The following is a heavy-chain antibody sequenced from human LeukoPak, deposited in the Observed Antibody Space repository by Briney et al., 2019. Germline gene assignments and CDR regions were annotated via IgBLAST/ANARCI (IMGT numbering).Heavy chain of an antibody. J-gene: IGHJ6*03. V-gene: IGHV1-18*01. Sequence: ASVKVSCKASGYTFTSYGISWVRQAPGQGLEWMGWISAYNGNTNYAQKLQGRVAMTTDTSTSTAYMELRSLRSDDTAVYYCARDKGVVPAAMYYYYYMDVWGKGTTVTVSS. D-gene: IGHD2-2*01. CDR1: GYTFTSYG. CDR3: ARDKGVVPAAMYYYYYMDV. CDR2: ISAYNGNT.